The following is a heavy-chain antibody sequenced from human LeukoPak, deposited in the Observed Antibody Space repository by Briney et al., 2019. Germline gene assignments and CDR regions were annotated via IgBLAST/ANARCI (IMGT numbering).Heavy chain of an antibody. CDR2: ISYGGST. CDR1: GGSISSNSNY. V-gene: IGHV4-39*07. D-gene: IGHD1-26*01. J-gene: IGHJ4*02. Sequence: SETLSLTCTVSGGSISSNSNYWAWIRQPPGRGLEWIGSISYGGSTYYSPSLESRVTMSLDESKNHLSLILASVTAADTAIYYCSRESGPFSPFGHWGQGTLVTVTS. CDR3: SRESGPFSPFGH.